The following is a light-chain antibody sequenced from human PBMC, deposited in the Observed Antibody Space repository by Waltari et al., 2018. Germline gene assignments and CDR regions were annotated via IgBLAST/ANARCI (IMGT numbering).Light chain of an antibody. CDR1: SSNLGAGYD. CDR3: QSYDSSLSGSGV. V-gene: IGLV1-40*01. J-gene: IGLJ2*01. Sequence: QSILTQPPSVSGAPGQKVTIPCTGGSSNLGAGYDVHWDQQLPGAAPKPLIFGNNNRPSGVPDRFSGSKSGTSASLDITGLQAEDEADYYCQSYDSSLSGSGVFGGGTKLTVL. CDR2: GNN.